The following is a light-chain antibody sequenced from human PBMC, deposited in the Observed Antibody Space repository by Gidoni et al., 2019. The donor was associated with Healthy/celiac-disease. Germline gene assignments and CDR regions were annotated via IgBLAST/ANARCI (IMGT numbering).Light chain of an antibody. CDR2: EES. V-gene: IGLV3-21*03. Sequence: SYVLPQPPSVSVAPGKTARITCGGNNIGSKSVHWYQQQPGQAPVLVVYEESDRPSGIPERFSGSNSGNTATLTISRVEAGDEADYYCQVWDSSSDHYVFETGTKVTVL. J-gene: IGLJ1*01. CDR3: QVWDSSSDHYV. CDR1: NIGSKS.